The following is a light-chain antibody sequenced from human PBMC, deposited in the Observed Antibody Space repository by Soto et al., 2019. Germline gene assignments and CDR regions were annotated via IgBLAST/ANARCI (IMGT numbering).Light chain of an antibody. J-gene: IGLJ2*01. CDR1: SPNVGVYKL. V-gene: IGLV2-23*01. CDR3: CSYAGESTVT. CDR2: EGS. Sequence: QSVLTQPASVSGSPGQSITISCTGTSPNVGVYKLVSWYQQHPGKAPKLIIYEGSKRPSGVSNRFSGSKSGNAASLTISGLQAEDEADYHCCSYAGESTVTFGGGTKLTVL.